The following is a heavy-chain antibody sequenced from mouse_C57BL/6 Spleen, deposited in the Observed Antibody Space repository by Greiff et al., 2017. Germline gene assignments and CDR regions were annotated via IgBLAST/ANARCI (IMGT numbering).Heavy chain of an antibody. Sequence: QVQLQQSGPELVKPGASVKLSCKASGYTFTSYDINWVKQSPGQGLEWIGWIYPNYGTTRSNQKFKGKATLTVDTSSSTAYMELHRLTSEESAVYFGARGKREHLGHYFAYWGQGTTLTVSA. CDR2: IYPNYGTT. V-gene: IGHV1-85*01. CDR3: ARGKREHLGHYFAY. CDR1: GYTFTSYD. J-gene: IGHJ2*01.